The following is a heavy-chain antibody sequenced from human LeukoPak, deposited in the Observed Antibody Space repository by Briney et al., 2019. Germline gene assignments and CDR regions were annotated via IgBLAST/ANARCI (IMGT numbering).Heavy chain of an antibody. V-gene: IGHV1-24*01. D-gene: IGHD6-19*01. CDR3: AIATWLVQGFDP. CDR2: FDPEDGET. Sequence: GASVKVSCKVSGYTLTELSMHWVRQAPGKGPEWMGGFDPEDGETIYAQKFQGRVTMTEDTSTDTAYMELSSLRSEDTAVYYCAIATWLVQGFDPWGQGTLVTVSS. CDR1: GYTLTELS. J-gene: IGHJ5*02.